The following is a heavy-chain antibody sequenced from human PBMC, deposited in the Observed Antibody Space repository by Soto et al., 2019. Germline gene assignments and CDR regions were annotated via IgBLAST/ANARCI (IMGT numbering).Heavy chain of an antibody. CDR1: GGTFSNYA. Sequence: SVKVSCKASGGTFSNYAISWVRQAPGQGLEWMGRIIPILGTPNYAQKFQGRVTITADKSTSTAYMELSSLRSDDTAAYYCARQVGELLYGGYVYYGMDSWGQGTTVTVPS. V-gene: IGHV1-69*04. CDR3: ARQVGELLYGGYVYYGMDS. D-gene: IGHD3-10*01. CDR2: IIPILGTP. J-gene: IGHJ6*02.